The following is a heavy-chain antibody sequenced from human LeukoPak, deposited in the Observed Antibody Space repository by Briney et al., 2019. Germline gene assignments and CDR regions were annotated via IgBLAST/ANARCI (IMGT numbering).Heavy chain of an antibody. J-gene: IGHJ4*02. CDR3: AKAPVTTCRGAFCYPFDY. CDR2: ISGSGGST. V-gene: IGHV3-23*01. CDR1: GFTFSSYA. Sequence: GGSLRLSCAASGFTFSSYAMSWVRQAPGKGLEWVSAISGSGGSTYYADSVKGRFTISRDSSKNTLFLQMNRLRPEDAAVYYCAKAPVTTCRGAFCYPFDYWGLGTLVTVSS. D-gene: IGHD2-15*01.